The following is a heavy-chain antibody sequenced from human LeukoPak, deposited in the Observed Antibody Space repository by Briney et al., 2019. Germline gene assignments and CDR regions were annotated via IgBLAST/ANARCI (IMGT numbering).Heavy chain of an antibody. CDR1: GYTFTSYW. CDR3: TRESDDSSGWYRARYFDY. Sequence: GASVKVSCKASGYTFTSYWIQWVRQAPGQGLEWMGLINPNDGSTTYTHKFQGRVTMTTDTSTSTAYMELRSLRSDDTAVYYCTRESDDSSGWYRARYFDYWGQGTLVTVSS. CDR2: INPNDGST. D-gene: IGHD6-19*01. J-gene: IGHJ4*02. V-gene: IGHV1-46*01.